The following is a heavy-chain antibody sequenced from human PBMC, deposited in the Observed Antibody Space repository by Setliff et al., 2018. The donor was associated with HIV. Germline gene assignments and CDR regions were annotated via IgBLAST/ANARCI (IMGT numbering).Heavy chain of an antibody. CDR1: GFTLSDYY. D-gene: IGHD3-10*01. V-gene: IGHV3-11*04. CDR3: AREGYASGTLGDLDY. J-gene: IGHJ4*02. Sequence: GGSLRLSCEASGFTLSDYYMSWIRQAPGKGLEWVADIGGSGRSIHYADSVKGRFTVSRDNANNLVYLQMNSLRVEDTAVYFCAREGYASGTLGDLDYWGQGTLVTVSS. CDR2: IGGSGRSI.